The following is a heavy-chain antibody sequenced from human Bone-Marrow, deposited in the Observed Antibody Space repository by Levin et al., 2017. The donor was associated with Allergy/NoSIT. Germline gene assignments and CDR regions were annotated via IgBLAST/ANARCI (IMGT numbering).Heavy chain of an antibody. CDR2: VRSEANGATT. Sequence: KTGGSLRLSCTGFGFNFGGHTLNWFRQAPEKGLEWVGFVRSEANGATTESAASVKGRFIMSRDDSKSIAYLQLNSLRIEDTAVYYCSRDTNHVAFDPWGQGTLVTVSS. CDR1: GFNFGGHT. V-gene: IGHV3-49*05. J-gene: IGHJ5*02. CDR3: SRDTNHVAFDP.